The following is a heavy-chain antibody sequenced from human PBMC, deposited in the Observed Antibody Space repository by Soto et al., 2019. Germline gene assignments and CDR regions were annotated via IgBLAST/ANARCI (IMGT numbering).Heavy chain of an antibody. J-gene: IGHJ3*02. CDR1: GGSISSYY. CDR3: ARALAVAAPWGAFDI. CDR2: IYYSGST. V-gene: IGHV4-59*08. Sequence: PSETLSLTCTVSGGSISSYYWSWIRQPPGKGLEWVGFIYYSGSTNHNPSLKSRVTISVDTSKNQFSLKLTSVTATDTAVYYCARALAVAAPWGAFDIWGQGTMVTVSS. D-gene: IGHD6-19*01.